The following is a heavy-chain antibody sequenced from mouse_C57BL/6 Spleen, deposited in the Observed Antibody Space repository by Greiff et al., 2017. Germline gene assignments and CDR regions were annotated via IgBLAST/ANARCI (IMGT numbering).Heavy chain of an antibody. J-gene: IGHJ2*01. CDR3: TRESYYGSSYGDY. V-gene: IGHV5-9-1*02. CDR2: ISSGGDYI. D-gene: IGHD1-1*01. Sequence: EVKLVESGEGLVKPGGSLKLSCAASGFTFSSYAMSWVRQTPEKRLEWVAYISSGGDYIYYADTVKGRFTISRDNARNTLYLQMSSLKSEDTAMYYCTRESYYGSSYGDYWGQGTTLTVSS. CDR1: GFTFSSYA.